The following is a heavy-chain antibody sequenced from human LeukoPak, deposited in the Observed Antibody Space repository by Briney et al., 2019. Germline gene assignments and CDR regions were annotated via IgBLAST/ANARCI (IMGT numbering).Heavy chain of an antibody. D-gene: IGHD6-13*01. CDR3: ARGGSSWYRGSFQH. V-gene: IGHV1-46*01. CDR2: INPSGGST. CDR1: GYTFTSYD. Sequence: GASVKVSCKASGYTFTSYDMHWVRQAPGQGLEWMGIINPSGGSTSYAQIFQGRVTMTRDTSTSTVYTGLSSLRSEDTAVYYCARGGSSWYRGSFQHWGQGTLVTVSS. J-gene: IGHJ1*01.